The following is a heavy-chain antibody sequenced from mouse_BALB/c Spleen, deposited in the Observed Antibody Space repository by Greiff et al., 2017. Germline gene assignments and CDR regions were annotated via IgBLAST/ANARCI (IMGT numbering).Heavy chain of an antibody. Sequence: EVKLMESGPGLVKPSQSLSLTCSVTGYSITSGYYWNWIRQFPGNKLEWMGYISYDGSNNYNPSLKNRISITRDTSKNQFFLKLNSVTTEDTATYYCALLRSPYWYFDVWGAGTTVTVSS. J-gene: IGHJ1*01. D-gene: IGHD1-1*01. V-gene: IGHV3-6*02. CDR3: ALLRSPYWYFDV. CDR2: ISYDGSN. CDR1: GYSITSGYY.